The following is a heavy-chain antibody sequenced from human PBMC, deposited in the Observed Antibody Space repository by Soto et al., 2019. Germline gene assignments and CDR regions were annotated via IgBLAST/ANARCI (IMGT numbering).Heavy chain of an antibody. V-gene: IGHV3-7*01. Sequence: EVQVVESGGGLVQPGGSLRLSCAGSGFTFGRHWMTWVRQAPGKGLEWVANIKEDGSEIYYVDSVKGRFTISRDNAKNSVYLQMNSLRADDTALYYCAGDTYCDNGQVLDYWGQGTLGTGSS. CDR2: IKEDGSEI. D-gene: IGHD4-17*01. J-gene: IGHJ4*02. CDR3: AGDTYCDNGQVLDY. CDR1: GFTFGRHW.